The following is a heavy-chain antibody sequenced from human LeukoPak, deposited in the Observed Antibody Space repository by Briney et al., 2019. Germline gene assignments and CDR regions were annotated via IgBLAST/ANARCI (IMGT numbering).Heavy chain of an antibody. D-gene: IGHD4-23*01. V-gene: IGHV3-23*01. CDR3: ARPNYGGNYYFDY. CDR1: VFTFNSYA. J-gene: IGHJ4*02. CDR2: SGANGYT. Sequence: GGSLRLPCAASVFTFNSYAMSWVRQAPGKGLEWGSASGANGYTFYTDSVKGRFTISSDNSDNTVYVQMNSLRGEDTAVYFCARPNYGGNYYFDYWGQGTLVTVSS.